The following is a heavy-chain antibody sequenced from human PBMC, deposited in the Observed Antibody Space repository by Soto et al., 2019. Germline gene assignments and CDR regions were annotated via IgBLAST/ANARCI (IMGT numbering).Heavy chain of an antibody. CDR1: GGSINNNNW. CDR3: ARGGLSRVRGVRGSNNMDV. Sequence: QVQLQESGPGLVKPSGTLSLTCAVSGGSINNNNWWSWVRQSPGKGLEWIGEIYHTGSTNYNPSLESRVTMLVDKSKHQISLKVTSVTATDTAVYYCARGGLSRVRGVRGSNNMDVWGQGTTVTVSS. CDR2: IYHTGST. J-gene: IGHJ6*02. V-gene: IGHV4-4*02. D-gene: IGHD3-10*01.